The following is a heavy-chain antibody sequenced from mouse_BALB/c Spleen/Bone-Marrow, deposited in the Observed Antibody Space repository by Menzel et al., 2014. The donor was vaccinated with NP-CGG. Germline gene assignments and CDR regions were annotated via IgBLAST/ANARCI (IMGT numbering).Heavy chain of an antibody. D-gene: IGHD2-3*01. CDR3: ARRWLPYAMDY. CDR2: INPYNDGT. V-gene: IGHV1-14*01. Sequence: EVKLMQSGPELVKPGASVKMPCKASGYTFTSYIMHWVKQKPGQGLEWIGYINPYNDGTKYNEKFKGKATLTSDKSSSTAYMELSSLTSEDSAVYYCARRWLPYAMDYWGQGTSVTVSS. J-gene: IGHJ4*01. CDR1: GYTFTSYI.